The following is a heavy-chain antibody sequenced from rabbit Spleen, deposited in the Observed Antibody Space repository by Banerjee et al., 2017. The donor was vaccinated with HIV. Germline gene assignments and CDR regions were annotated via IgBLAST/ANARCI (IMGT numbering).Heavy chain of an antibody. V-gene: IGHV1S40*01. CDR2: IDGGSSGIT. D-gene: IGHD4-1*01. Sequence: QSLEESGRDLVKPGASLTLTCTASGFSFSSSNYMCWVRQAPGKGLEWIACIDGGSSGITYYASWAKGRFTFSRTSSTTVTLQMTSLTAADTATYFCARDLTDIIGWNFGWWGPGTLVTVS. J-gene: IGHJ6*01. CDR3: ARDLTDIIGWNFGW. CDR1: GFSFSSSNY.